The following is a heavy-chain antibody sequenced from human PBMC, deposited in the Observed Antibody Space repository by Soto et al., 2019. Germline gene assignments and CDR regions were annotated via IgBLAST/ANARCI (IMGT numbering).Heavy chain of an antibody. CDR2: INPSGGST. CDR1: GYTFTSYY. J-gene: IGHJ3*02. D-gene: IGHD6-19*01. V-gene: IGHV1-46*01. CDR3: ARGYSSGWYKGAFDI. Sequence: GASVKVSCKASGYTFTSYYMHWVRQAPGQGLEWVGIINPSGGSTSYAQKFQGRVTMTRDTSTSTVYMELSSLRSEDTAVYYCARGYSSGWYKGAFDIWGQGTMVTVSS.